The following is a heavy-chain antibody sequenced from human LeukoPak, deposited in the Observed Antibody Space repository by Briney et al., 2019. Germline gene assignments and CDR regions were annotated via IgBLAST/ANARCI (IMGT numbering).Heavy chain of an antibody. CDR2: ISGSGDTT. Sequence: GGSLRLSCAASGFTFSSYAMSWVRQAPGGGLEWVSAISGSGDTTYHADSVKGRFTISRDNSENKLSLQMDSLRAEDTAVYFCAKDTTAWWYHRAYMDVWGKGTTVTVSS. D-gene: IGHD2-15*01. J-gene: IGHJ6*03. CDR3: AKDTTAWWYHRAYMDV. V-gene: IGHV3-23*01. CDR1: GFTFSSYA.